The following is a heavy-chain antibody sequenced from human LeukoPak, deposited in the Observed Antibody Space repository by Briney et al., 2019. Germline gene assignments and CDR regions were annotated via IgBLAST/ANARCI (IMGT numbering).Heavy chain of an antibody. Sequence: SETLTLTCTVSGGSISSSIYSWGWIRQPPGQGLEWIGSIYYSGSTYYNPSLNSRLTMSVDTSKNQFSLKLSFVTAADTAVQYCARLGGGTSGWSVPWSEGTLATVSS. V-gene: IGHV4-39*01. CDR3: ARLGGGTSGWSVP. CDR1: GGSISSSIYS. D-gene: IGHD6-19*01. CDR2: IYYSGST. J-gene: IGHJ5*02.